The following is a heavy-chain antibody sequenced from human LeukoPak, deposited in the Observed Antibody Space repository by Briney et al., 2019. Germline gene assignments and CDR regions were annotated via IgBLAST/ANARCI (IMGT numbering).Heavy chain of an antibody. CDR1: GGSFSGYY. V-gene: IGHV4-4*07. CDR2: IYTSGST. CDR3: ARDDSSGYAVFDY. D-gene: IGHD3-22*01. Sequence: PSETLSLTCAVYGGSFSGYYWSWIRQPAGKGLEWIGRIYTSGSTNYNPSLKSRVTMSVDTSKNQFSLKLSSVTAADTAVYYCARDDSSGYAVFDYWGQGTLVTVSS. J-gene: IGHJ4*02.